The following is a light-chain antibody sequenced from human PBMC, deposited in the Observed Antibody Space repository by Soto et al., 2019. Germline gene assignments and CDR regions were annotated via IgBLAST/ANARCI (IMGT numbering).Light chain of an antibody. CDR1: QGIGYT. Sequence: EVVMRQSPATLSVSPGEGATLSCRASQGIGYTLAWYQHKPGQTPRLLIYDTSTRATGIPDRFSGSGSGTDFTLIINRLEPEDVAIYYCQQYGGSPRITFGQGTRLEIK. J-gene: IGKJ5*01. CDR3: QQYGGSPRIT. V-gene: IGKV3-20*01. CDR2: DTS.